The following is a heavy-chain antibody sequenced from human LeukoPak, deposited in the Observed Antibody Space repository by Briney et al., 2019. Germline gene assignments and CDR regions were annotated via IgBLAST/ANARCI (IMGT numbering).Heavy chain of an antibody. V-gene: IGHV4-59*01. CDR3: ARDPNWVFDL. J-gene: IGHJ2*01. Sequence: SETLSLTCTVSGGSISSYYWSWIRQPPGKGLEWIGYIYHSGSTNYNPPLKSRVTISVDTSKNQFSLKLSSVTAADTAVYYCARDPNWVFDLWGRGTLVTVSS. CDR2: IYHSGST. CDR1: GGSISSYY. D-gene: IGHD1-1*01.